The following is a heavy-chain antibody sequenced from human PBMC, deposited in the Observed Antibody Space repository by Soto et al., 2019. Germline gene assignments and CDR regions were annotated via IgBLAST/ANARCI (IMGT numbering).Heavy chain of an antibody. D-gene: IGHD3-16*02. CDR2: IIPIFSTP. V-gene: IGHV1-69*12. CDR1: GGTFGNSA. Sequence: QVQLVQSGAEVKKPGSSVTVSCKASGGTFGNSAISWVRQAPGQGLEWMGGIIPIFSTPDYAQKFQGRVTIAAEASTTTAYMELTTRKSEGTAVYYCARDKYRQQLVGNYYDGIDVWGQGTTVTVSS. J-gene: IGHJ6*02. CDR3: ARDKYRQQLVGNYYDGIDV.